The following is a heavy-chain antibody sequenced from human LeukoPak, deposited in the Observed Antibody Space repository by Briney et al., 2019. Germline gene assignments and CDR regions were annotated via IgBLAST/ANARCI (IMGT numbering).Heavy chain of an antibody. V-gene: IGHV1-18*01. Sequence: ASVKVSCKASGYTFTSYSISWVRQAPGQGLEWMGWISAYNGNTNYAQKLQGRFTMTTDTSTSTAYMELRSLRSDDTAVYYCARVLSPHDDMWELLPSYYYYMDVWGKGTTVTISS. CDR1: GYTFTSYS. CDR3: ARVLSPHDDMWELLPSYYYYMDV. CDR2: ISAYNGNT. D-gene: IGHD1-26*01. J-gene: IGHJ6*03.